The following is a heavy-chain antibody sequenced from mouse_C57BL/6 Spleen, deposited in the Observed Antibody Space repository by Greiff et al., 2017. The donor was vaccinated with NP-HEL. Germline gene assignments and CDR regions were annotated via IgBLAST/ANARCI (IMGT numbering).Heavy chain of an antibody. CDR2: IWSGGST. V-gene: IGHV2-2*01. CDR3: ARGLSHFAY. Sequence: QVQLQQSGPGLVQPSQSLSITCTVSGFSLTSYGVHWVRQSPGKGLEWLGVIWSGGSTDYNAAFISRLSISKDNSKSQVFFKMNSLQADDTAIYYCARGLSHFAYWGQGTLVTVSA. J-gene: IGHJ3*01. CDR1: GFSLTSYG. D-gene: IGHD1-1*02.